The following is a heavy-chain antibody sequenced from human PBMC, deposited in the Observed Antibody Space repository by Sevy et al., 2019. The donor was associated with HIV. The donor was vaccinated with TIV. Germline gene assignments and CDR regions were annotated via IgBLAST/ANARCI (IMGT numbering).Heavy chain of an antibody. CDR3: TTDNSELRYFDWLLTTDAFDI. D-gene: IGHD3-9*01. J-gene: IGHJ3*02. Sequence: GGSLRLSCAASGFTFSNAWMSWVRQAPGKGLEWVGRIKSKTDGGTTDDAAPVKGRFTIQRDDSKNTLYLQMNSLKTEDTAVYYCTTDNSELRYFDWLLTTDAFDIWGQGTMVTVSS. V-gene: IGHV3-15*01. CDR1: GFTFSNAW. CDR2: IKSKTDGGTT.